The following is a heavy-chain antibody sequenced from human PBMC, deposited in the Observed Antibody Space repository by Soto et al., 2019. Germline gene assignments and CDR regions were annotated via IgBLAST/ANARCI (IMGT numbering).Heavy chain of an antibody. CDR1: CYTFTSYG. D-gene: IGHD6-13*01. V-gene: IGHV1-18*04. Sequence: ASVXVSFKASCYTFTSYGSSFFLQAPGQGLEWMGWISAYNVNTNYAQKLQGRVTMTTDKSTSTAYMELRSLRSDDTAVYYCARANRYSSSWYPTQDWFETWGQGTLVNVYS. CDR3: ARANRYSSSWYPTQDWFET. J-gene: IGHJ5*02. CDR2: ISAYNVNT.